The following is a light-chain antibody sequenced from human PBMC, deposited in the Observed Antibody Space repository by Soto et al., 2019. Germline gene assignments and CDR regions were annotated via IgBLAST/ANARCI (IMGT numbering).Light chain of an antibody. CDR2: SAS. J-gene: IGKJ1*01. V-gene: IGKV1-39*01. Sequence: DIQMTQSPSSLSASIGDRVTITCRASQTIRSSLNWYQQKPGKAPNLLIYSASSLQSGVPSRFSGSGSGTEFTLTISSLQAEDVGTYYCQQYNSYWTFGQGTKVEIK. CDR3: QQYNSYWT. CDR1: QTIRSS.